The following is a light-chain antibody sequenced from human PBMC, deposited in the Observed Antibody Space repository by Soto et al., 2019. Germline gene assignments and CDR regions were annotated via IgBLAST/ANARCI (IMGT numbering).Light chain of an antibody. Sequence: DIQMTQFPSTLSASVGDRVTITCRASESISSWLAWYQQKPGKAPKILIYKASTLQSGVPSRFTGSGSGTEFTLTISSLQPDEFAPYYCQLYSVFPLTFGGGTKVEIK. CDR1: ESISSW. J-gene: IGKJ4*01. V-gene: IGKV1-5*03. CDR2: KAS. CDR3: QLYSVFPLT.